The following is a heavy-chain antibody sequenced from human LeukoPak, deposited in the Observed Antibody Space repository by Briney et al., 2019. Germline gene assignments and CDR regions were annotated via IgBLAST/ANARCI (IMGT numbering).Heavy chain of an antibody. CDR2: VSAYNGNT. J-gene: IGHJ6*02. D-gene: IGHD2/OR15-2a*01. V-gene: IGHV1-18*01. CDR3: ARDVRKEDYYYYGMDV. Sequence: ASVKVSCKASGYTFTSYGISWVRQAPGQGLEWMGWVSAYNGNTNYAQKLQGRVRMTTDTSTSTAYMELRSLRSGDTAVYYCARDVRKEDYYYYGMDVWGQGTTVTVSS. CDR1: GYTFTSYG.